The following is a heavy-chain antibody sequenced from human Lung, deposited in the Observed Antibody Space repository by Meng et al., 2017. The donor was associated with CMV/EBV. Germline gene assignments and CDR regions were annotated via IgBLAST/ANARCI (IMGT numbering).Heavy chain of an antibody. CDR2: IYHSGST. CDR3: ASFPPPGKQWLVTDY. D-gene: IGHD6-19*01. J-gene: IGHJ4*02. Sequence: QVHLQGLGPALGKPSGPLTFTCAGRGGSISSSNWWSWVRQPPGKGLEWIGEIYHSGSTNYNPSLKSRVTISVDKSKNQFSLKLSSVTAADTAVYYCASFPPPGKQWLVTDYWGQGTLVTVSS. V-gene: IGHV4-4*02. CDR1: GGSISSSNW.